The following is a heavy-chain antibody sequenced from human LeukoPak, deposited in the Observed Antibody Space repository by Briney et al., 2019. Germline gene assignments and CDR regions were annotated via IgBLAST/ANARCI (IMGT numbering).Heavy chain of an antibody. D-gene: IGHD3-10*01. Sequence: PGGSLRLSCAAPGFTFSSYAMSWVRQAPGKGLEWVSAISGSGGSTYYADSVKGRFTISRDNSKNTLYLQMNSLRAEDTAVYYCAKNPLRVRGKYYFDYWGQGTLVTVSS. J-gene: IGHJ4*02. CDR1: GFTFSSYA. CDR2: ISGSGGST. CDR3: AKNPLRVRGKYYFDY. V-gene: IGHV3-23*01.